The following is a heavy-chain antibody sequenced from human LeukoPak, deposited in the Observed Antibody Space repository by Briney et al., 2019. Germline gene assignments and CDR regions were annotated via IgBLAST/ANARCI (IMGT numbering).Heavy chain of an antibody. Sequence: PGGSLRLSCAASGFTFSSYSMNWVRQAPGKGLEWVSSISSSSSYIYYADSVKGRFTISRDTAKNSLYLQMNSLRAEDTAVYYCARAGGIAVAGFGYWGQGTLVTVSS. CDR3: ARAGGIAVAGFGY. CDR1: GFTFSSYS. D-gene: IGHD6-19*01. J-gene: IGHJ4*02. CDR2: ISSSSSYI. V-gene: IGHV3-21*01.